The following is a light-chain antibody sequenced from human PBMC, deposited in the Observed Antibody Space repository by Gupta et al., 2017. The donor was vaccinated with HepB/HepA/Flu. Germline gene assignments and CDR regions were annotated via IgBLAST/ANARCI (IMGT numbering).Light chain of an antibody. CDR1: TSDVGRYNY. CDR2: DVG. J-gene: IGLJ2*01. Sequence: QSALTQPASASGSPGPSLAILCTGSTSDVGRYNYVSWYQQHPGKAPKLIISDVGNRPLGVSDRFSGAKSGNTASLIISGLQAEDEADYYCSSYTGSSPLVVFGGGTKLTVL. CDR3: SSYTGSSPLVV. V-gene: IGLV2-14*03.